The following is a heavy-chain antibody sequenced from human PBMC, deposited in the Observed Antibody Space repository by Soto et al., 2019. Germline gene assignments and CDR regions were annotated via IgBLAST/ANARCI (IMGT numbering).Heavy chain of an antibody. D-gene: IGHD2-15*01. CDR1: GGSISSNY. Sequence: QVQLQESGPGLVKPSETLSLTCTVSGGSISSNYWSWIRQPPGKGLEWIGYIYYSGSTKYNPSLKSRVTISVDTSKNLFSLKLSSVTAADTAVYYWVNGGCSGGSCYPWISWFDPWGQGTLVTVSS. CDR3: VNGGCSGGSCYPWISWFDP. V-gene: IGHV4-59*08. CDR2: IYYSGST. J-gene: IGHJ5*02.